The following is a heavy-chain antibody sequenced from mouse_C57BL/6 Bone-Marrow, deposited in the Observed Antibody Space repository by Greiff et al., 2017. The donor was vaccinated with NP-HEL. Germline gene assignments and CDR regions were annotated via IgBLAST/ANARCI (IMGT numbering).Heavy chain of an antibody. V-gene: IGHV1-64*01. CDR1: GYTFTSYW. CDR2: IHPNSGST. Sequence: QVQLKESGAELVKPGASVKLSCKASGYTFTSYWMHWVKQRPGQGLEWIGMIHPNSGSTNYNEKFKSKATLTVDKSSSTAYMQLSSLTSEDSAVYYCARFRDYWYFDVWGTGTTVTVSS. J-gene: IGHJ1*03. CDR3: ARFRDYWYFDV.